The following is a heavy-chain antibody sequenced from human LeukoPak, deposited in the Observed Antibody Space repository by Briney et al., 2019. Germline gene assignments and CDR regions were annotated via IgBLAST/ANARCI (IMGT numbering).Heavy chain of an antibody. Sequence: GGSLRLSCAASGFTFSGSAMYWVRQASGKGLEWVGRIRSKANGYTTAYGASVKGRFTISRDDSQRATYVQMNSLKIEDTAVYYCTRLAGGDAFDIWGPGTMVTVS. V-gene: IGHV3-73*01. CDR3: TRLAGGDAFDI. CDR2: IRSKANGYTT. CDR1: GFTFSGSA. J-gene: IGHJ3*02. D-gene: IGHD2-15*01.